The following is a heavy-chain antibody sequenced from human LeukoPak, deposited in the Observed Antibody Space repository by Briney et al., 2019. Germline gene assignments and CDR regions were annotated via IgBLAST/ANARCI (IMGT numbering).Heavy chain of an antibody. CDR3: AKVYSSGWYILDY. Sequence: PGGSLRLSCAASGFTFSSYAMSWVRQAPGKGLEWVSATSGSGGSTYYADSVKGRFTISRDNSKNTLYLQMNSLRAEDTAVYYCAKVYSSGWYILDYWGQGTLVTVSS. CDR2: TSGSGGST. V-gene: IGHV3-23*01. CDR1: GFTFSSYA. J-gene: IGHJ4*02. D-gene: IGHD6-19*01.